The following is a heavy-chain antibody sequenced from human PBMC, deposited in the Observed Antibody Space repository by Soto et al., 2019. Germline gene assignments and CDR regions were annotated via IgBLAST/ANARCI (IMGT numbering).Heavy chain of an antibody. CDR3: TTTWELLLYFDN. V-gene: IGHV3-15*01. CDR2: IKSKRDGGTT. Sequence: EVRLVESGGGLVKPGGSLRLSCAASGFIFSNAWMTWVRQAPGKGLEWVGRIKSKRDGGTTDYAAPVKGRFTISRDDSKNTLYLQMSSLKIEDTAVYYCTTTWELLLYFDNWGQGTLVTVSS. D-gene: IGHD2-15*01. CDR1: GFIFSNAW. J-gene: IGHJ4*02.